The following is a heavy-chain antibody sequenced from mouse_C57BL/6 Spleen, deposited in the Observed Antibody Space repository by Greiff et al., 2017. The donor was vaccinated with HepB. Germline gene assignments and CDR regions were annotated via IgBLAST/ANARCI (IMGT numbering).Heavy chain of an antibody. D-gene: IGHD2-4*01. CDR2: INPDSSTI. V-gene: IGHV4-1*01. Sequence: EVKLVESGGGLVQPGGSLKLSCAASGIAFSRYWMSWVRRAPGKGLEWIGEINPDSSTINYAPSLKDKFIISRDSAKNTLYLQMSNVRSEDTALYYCARSYDYGFDYWGQGTTLTVSS. CDR1: GIAFSRYW. CDR3: ARSYDYGFDY. J-gene: IGHJ2*01.